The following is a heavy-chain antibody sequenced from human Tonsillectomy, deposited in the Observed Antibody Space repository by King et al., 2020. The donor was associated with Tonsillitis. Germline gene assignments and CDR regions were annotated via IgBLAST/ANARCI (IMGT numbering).Heavy chain of an antibody. CDR1: GFVFRSHS. Sequence: VQLVESGGGLVKPGGSLRLSCAASGFVFRSHSMNWVRQAPGKGLEWVSSISSSSSFIYYADSVKGRFTISRDNAKNSLYLQMNSLRAEDTAVYYCARGAKYSSGWFDAFDIWGRGTMVTVSS. J-gene: IGHJ3*02. CDR2: ISSSSSFI. D-gene: IGHD6-19*01. CDR3: ARGAKYSSGWFDAFDI. V-gene: IGHV3-21*01.